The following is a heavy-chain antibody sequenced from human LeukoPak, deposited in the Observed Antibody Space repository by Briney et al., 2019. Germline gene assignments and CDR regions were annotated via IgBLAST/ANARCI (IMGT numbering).Heavy chain of an antibody. Sequence: GGSLRLSCAASGFTVSSNYMSGARQAPGKGLGGVSVIYSGGSTYYADSVKGRFTISRHNSKNTLYLQMNSLRAEDTAVYYCARTGYSSSPLTLDYWGQGTLVTVSS. CDR1: GFTVSSNY. CDR2: IYSGGST. V-gene: IGHV3-53*04. D-gene: IGHD6-13*01. J-gene: IGHJ4*02. CDR3: ARTGYSSSPLTLDY.